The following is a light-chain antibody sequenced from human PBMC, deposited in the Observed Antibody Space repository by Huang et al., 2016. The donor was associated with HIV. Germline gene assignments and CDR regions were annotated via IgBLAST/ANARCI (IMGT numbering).Light chain of an antibody. CDR1: EGVSSN. V-gene: IGKV3-15*01. Sequence: EMVMTQSPDPLSVSPGERVTLSCRASEGVSSNLAWYQQKPGQAPSLLIHGASTRVTGIPARFSGSGSETDFTLTIHSLQSEDLAVYYCQQYNSWPRTFGQGTKLEIK. CDR3: QQYNSWPRT. CDR2: GAS. J-gene: IGKJ2*01.